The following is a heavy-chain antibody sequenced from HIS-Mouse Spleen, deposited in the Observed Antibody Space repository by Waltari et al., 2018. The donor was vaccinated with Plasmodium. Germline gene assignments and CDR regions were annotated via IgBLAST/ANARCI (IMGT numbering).Heavy chain of an antibody. Sequence: QVQLVASGGGVVQPGRSLRLSCAASGFTFSGYAMHWVHQAPGKGLEWVAVISYDGSNKYYADSVKGRFTISRDNSKNTLYLQMNSLRAEDTAVYYCAKAQGVINFDYWGQGTLVTVSS. CDR1: GFTFSGYA. CDR3: AKAQGVINFDY. V-gene: IGHV3-30*04. D-gene: IGHD3-16*01. J-gene: IGHJ4*02. CDR2: ISYDGSNK.